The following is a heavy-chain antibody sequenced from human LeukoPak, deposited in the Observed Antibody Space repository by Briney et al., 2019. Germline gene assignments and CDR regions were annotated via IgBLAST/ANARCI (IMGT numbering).Heavy chain of an antibody. CDR3: ARGRSGSYGFFDY. CDR1: GFTFSNFR. CDR2: IDSDGSRI. V-gene: IGHV3-74*03. Sequence: PGGSLRLSCATSGFTFSNFRMSWVRQVPGKGLVWVSRIDSDGSRITYADSVKGRFTISRDNAKNTVYLQMNSLRAEDTAVYYCARGRSGSYGFFDYWSLGNLVTVSS. J-gene: IGHJ4*02. D-gene: IGHD3-10*01.